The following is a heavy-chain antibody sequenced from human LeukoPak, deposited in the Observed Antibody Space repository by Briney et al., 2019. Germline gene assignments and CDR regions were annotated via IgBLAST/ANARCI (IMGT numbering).Heavy chain of an antibody. CDR3: ARISGSAWSGWYYFDY. Sequence: SVKVSCKASGGTFSSYAISWVRQAPGQGLEWMGRIIPILGIANYAQKFQGRVTITADKSTSTAYMELSSLRSEDTAVYYCARISGSAWSGWYYFDYWGQGTLVTVSS. CDR2: IIPILGIA. D-gene: IGHD6-19*01. J-gene: IGHJ4*02. V-gene: IGHV1-69*04. CDR1: GGTFSSYA.